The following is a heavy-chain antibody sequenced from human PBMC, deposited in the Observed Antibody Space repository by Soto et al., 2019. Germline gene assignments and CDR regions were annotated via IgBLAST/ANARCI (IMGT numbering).Heavy chain of an antibody. CDR3: ARVLGEQRNPYLVGFDS. Sequence: PSETLSLTCTVTDYSITSHSYYWGWIRQSPGREMQWIGTVHHTGTTSYNPSLQSRATIAMDASKNQMFLKLISVTAADTAVYFCARVLGEQRNPYLVGFDSWGQGTQVTVSS. D-gene: IGHD1-1*01. V-gene: IGHV4-39*01. CDR1: DYSITSHSYY. CDR2: VHHTGTT. J-gene: IGHJ4*02.